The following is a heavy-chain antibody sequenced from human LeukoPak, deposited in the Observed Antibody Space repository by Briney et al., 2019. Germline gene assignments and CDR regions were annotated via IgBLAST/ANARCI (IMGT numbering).Heavy chain of an antibody. CDR1: GGSISSHY. J-gene: IGHJ4*02. CDR2: IYYSGST. V-gene: IGHV4-59*11. D-gene: IGHD3-22*01. CDR3: AGDLGYYETDY. Sequence: PSETLSLTCTVSGGSISSHYWSWIRQPPGKGLEWIGYIYYSGSTNYNPSLKSRVTISVDTSKNQFSLKLSSVTAADTAVYYCAGDLGYYETDYWGQGTLVTVSS.